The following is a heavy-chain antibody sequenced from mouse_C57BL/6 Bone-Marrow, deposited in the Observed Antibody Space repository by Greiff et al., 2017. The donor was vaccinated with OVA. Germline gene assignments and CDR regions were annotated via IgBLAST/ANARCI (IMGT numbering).Heavy chain of an antibody. D-gene: IGHD1-1*01. CDR2: INPSNGGT. CDR1: GYTFTSYW. CDR3: ERRITSVVALYFDY. Sequence: VQLQQPGTELVKPGASVKLSCKASGYTFTSYWMHWVKQRPGQGLEWIGNINPSNGGTNYNEKFKSKATLTVYKSSSTASMQLSSLTSEDSAVYYCERRITSVVALYFDYWGQGTTLTVSS. J-gene: IGHJ2*01. V-gene: IGHV1-53*01.